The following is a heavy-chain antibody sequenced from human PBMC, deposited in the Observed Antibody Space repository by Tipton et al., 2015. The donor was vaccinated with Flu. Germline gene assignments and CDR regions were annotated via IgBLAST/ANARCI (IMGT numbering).Heavy chain of an antibody. J-gene: IGHJ6*02. CDR3: ARDSASHNGMDV. V-gene: IGHV4-59*08. CDR2: IYYSGST. CDR1: GGSISSYY. D-gene: IGHD2-21*01. Sequence: TLSLTCTVSGGSISSYYWSWIRQPPGKGLEWIGYIYYSGSTNYNPSLKSRVTISVDTSKNQFSLKLSTVTAAVTAVYYCARDSASHNGMDVWGQGTTVTVSS.